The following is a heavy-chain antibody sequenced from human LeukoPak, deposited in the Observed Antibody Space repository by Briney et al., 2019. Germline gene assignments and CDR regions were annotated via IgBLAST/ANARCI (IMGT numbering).Heavy chain of an antibody. V-gene: IGHV3-30-3*01. CDR2: ISYDGSNK. CDR1: GFTFSSYA. CDR3: ARDFPVAPQAFDI. D-gene: IGHD2-15*01. J-gene: IGHJ3*02. Sequence: GGSLRLSCAASGFTFSSYAMHWVRQAPGEGLEWVAVISYDGSNKYYADSVKGRFTISRDNSKNTLYLQMNSLRSEDTAVYYCARDFPVAPQAFDIWGQGTMVTVSS.